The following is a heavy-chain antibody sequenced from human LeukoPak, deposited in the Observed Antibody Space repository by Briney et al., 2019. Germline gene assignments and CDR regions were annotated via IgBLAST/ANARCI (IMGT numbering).Heavy chain of an antibody. D-gene: IGHD3-10*01. Sequence: SETLSLTCTVSGGSISSSSYFWGWIRQPPGKGLEWIGSIYYSGSTYYNPSLKSRVTMSVDTSKNQFSLKLTSVTASDTAVYYCARHRFGGFYYFDYWGQGTLVTVSS. CDR2: IYYSGST. J-gene: IGHJ4*02. CDR1: GGSISSSSYF. V-gene: IGHV4-39*01. CDR3: ARHRFGGFYYFDY.